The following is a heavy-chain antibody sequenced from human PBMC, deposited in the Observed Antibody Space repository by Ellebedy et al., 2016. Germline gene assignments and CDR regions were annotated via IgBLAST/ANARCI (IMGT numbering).Heavy chain of an antibody. D-gene: IGHD5-18*01. CDR2: IIPILGIA. CDR1: GGTFSSYA. Sequence: ASVKVSCKASGGTFSSYAISRVRQAPGQGLEWMGRIIPILGIANYAQKFQGRVTITADKSTSTAYMELSSLRSEDTAVYYCARGIGNSYFIDYWGQGTLVTVSS. CDR3: ARGIGNSYFIDY. V-gene: IGHV1-69*04. J-gene: IGHJ4*02.